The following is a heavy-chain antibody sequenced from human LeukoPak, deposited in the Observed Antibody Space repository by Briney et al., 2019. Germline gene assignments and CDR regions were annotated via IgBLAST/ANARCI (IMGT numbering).Heavy chain of an antibody. V-gene: IGHV4-39*07. D-gene: IGHD1-20*01. CDR1: GGSISSSSYY. J-gene: IGHJ6*03. CDR3: ARGSISGTRIYYYYYLDV. Sequence: SETLSLTCTVSGGSISSSSYYWGWIRQTPGKGLEWIGEINHSGNTNYNPSLKSRVTISLDTSKNQFSLKLNSVTAADTAVYFCARGSISGTRIYYYYYLDVWGKGTTVTIS. CDR2: INHSGNT.